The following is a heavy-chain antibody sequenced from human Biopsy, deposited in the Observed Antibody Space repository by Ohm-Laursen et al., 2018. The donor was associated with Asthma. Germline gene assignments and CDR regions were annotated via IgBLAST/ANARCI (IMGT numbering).Heavy chain of an antibody. V-gene: IGHV3-30*01. CDR2: ISKDASTQ. Sequence: SLRLSCSASGFSFSNFAIHWVRQAPGKGLEWVGVISKDASTQDYADSVKGRFTMARDNSKNTLDLQMNSLREEDTAVYYCVRDGTDDAFDIWGQGTMVTVSS. CDR1: GFSFSNFA. D-gene: IGHD1-1*01. CDR3: VRDGTDDAFDI. J-gene: IGHJ3*02.